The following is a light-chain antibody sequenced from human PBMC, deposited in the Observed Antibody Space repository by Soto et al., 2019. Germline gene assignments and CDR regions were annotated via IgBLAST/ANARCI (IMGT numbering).Light chain of an antibody. J-gene: IGKJ1*01. Sequence: EIVLTQSPGTLSLSPGERATLSCRASQSVSSSYLAWYQQKPGQAPRLLIYGASSRATGIPDRFSGSGSGTDFTLTISRLEAEDFAVYYCQQYGSSPWTFGLGTKVEFK. CDR2: GAS. V-gene: IGKV3-20*01. CDR1: QSVSSSY. CDR3: QQYGSSPWT.